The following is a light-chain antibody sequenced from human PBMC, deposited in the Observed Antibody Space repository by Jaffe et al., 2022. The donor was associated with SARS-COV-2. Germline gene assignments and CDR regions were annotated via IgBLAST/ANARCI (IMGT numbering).Light chain of an antibody. CDR2: DTS. CDR3: QLYGSSRETT. Sequence: EIVLTQSPGTLSLSPGERATLSCRASQSVSSNSLAWYQQRPGQAPRLLIYDTSSRAPGIPDRFSGSGSGTDFTLTISRLEPEDFAVYFCQLYGSSRETTFGPGTKVDIK. V-gene: IGKV3-20*01. J-gene: IGKJ3*01. CDR1: QSVSSNS.